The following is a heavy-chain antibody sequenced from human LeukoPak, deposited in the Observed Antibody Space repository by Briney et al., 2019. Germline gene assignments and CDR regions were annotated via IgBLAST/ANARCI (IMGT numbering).Heavy chain of an antibody. J-gene: IGHJ4*02. CDR1: GGTFRSYA. V-gene: IGHV1-69*13. Sequence: ASVKVSCKASGGTFRSYAITWVRQAPGQGLEWMGGIIPIFGTANYARKFQDRVTITADESTSTAYMELSSLRSEDTAVYYCARGDQLGIRSDLDYWGQGTLVTVSS. CDR2: IIPIFGTA. CDR3: ARGDQLGIRSDLDY. D-gene: IGHD7-27*01.